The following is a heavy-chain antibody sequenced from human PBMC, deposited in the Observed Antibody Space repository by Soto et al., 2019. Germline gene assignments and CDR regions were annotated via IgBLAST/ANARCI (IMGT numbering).Heavy chain of an antibody. D-gene: IGHD3-9*01. V-gene: IGHV1-2*04. CDR2: INPNSGGT. CDR3: ARATPTYYDILTGYLPDAFGI. J-gene: IGHJ3*02. CDR1: GCTFTSYY. Sequence: ASAQVSFKASGCTFTSYYMHWVRQAPGQVLKWVGWINPNSGGTNYAQKLEGWVTMTRDTSISTAYMELSRLRSDDTAVYYCARATPTYYDILTGYLPDAFGIWGQGTMVTVSS.